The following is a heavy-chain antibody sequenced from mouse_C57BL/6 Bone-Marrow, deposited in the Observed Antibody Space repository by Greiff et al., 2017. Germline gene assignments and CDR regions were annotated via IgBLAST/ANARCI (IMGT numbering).Heavy chain of an antibody. CDR3: ANGYYLYWDFDV. D-gene: IGHD2-3*01. J-gene: IGHJ1*03. Sequence: VQLQQPGAELVKPGASVKLSCKASGYTFTSYWMHWVKQRPGQGLEWIGMIHPNSGSTNYNEKFKSKATLTVDKASSTAYMQLSSLTSEDSAVYCCANGYYLYWDFDVWGTGTTVTVSS. V-gene: IGHV1-64*01. CDR2: IHPNSGST. CDR1: GYTFTSYW.